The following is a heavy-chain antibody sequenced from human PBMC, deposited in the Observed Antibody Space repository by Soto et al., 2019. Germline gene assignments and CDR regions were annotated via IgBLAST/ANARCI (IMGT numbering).Heavy chain of an antibody. CDR2: ISGSGGST. Sequence: GSLRLSCAASGFTFSSYAMSWVRQAPGKGLEWVSAISGSGGSTYYADSVKGRFTISRDNSKNTLYLQMNSLRAEDTAVYYCAKVLQGYSSSWYWFDPWGQGTLVTVSS. J-gene: IGHJ5*02. CDR3: AKVLQGYSSSWYWFDP. V-gene: IGHV3-23*01. CDR1: GFTFSSYA. D-gene: IGHD6-13*01.